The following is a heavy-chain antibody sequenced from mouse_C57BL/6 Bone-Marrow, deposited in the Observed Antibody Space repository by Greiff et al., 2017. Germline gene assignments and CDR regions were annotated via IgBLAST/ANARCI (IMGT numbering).Heavy chain of an antibody. J-gene: IGHJ4*01. D-gene: IGHD2-1*01. Sequence: EVKVVESGGDLVKPGGSLKLSCAASGFTFSSYGMSWVRQTPDKRLEWVATISSGGSYTYYPDSVKGRFTISRDNAKNTLYLQMSSLKSEDTAMYYCERHGNYLYYYAMDYWGQGTSVTVSS. V-gene: IGHV5-6*01. CDR1: GFTFSSYG. CDR3: ERHGNYLYYYAMDY. CDR2: ISSGGSYT.